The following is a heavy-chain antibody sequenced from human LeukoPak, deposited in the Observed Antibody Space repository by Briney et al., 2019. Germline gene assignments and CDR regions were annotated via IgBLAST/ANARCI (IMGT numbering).Heavy chain of an antibody. V-gene: IGHV4-31*01. CDR3: ARSIVVVPAAILVPPEALFDP. CDR1: GGSISSGGYY. CDR2: IYYSGST. D-gene: IGHD2-2*01. Sequence: PSETLSLTCTVSGGSISSGGYYWRWIRQHPGKGLEWIGYIYYSGSTYYNPSLKSPFTISVDTSKNQFYLKLSSVTAADTAVYYCARSIVVVPAAILVPPEALFDPWGQGTLVSDCS. J-gene: IGHJ5*02.